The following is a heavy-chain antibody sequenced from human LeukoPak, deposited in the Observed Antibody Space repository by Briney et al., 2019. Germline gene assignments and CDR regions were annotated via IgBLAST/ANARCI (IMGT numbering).Heavy chain of an antibody. Sequence: PSETLSLTCTVSGGSISSSSYYWGWIRQPPGKGLEWIGSIYYSGSTYYNPSLKSRVTISVDTSKNQFSLKLSSVTAADTAVYYCARGEGTMATMTGWFDPWGQGTLVTVSS. D-gene: IGHD3-10*01. CDR3: ARGEGTMATMTGWFDP. J-gene: IGHJ5*02. CDR2: IYYSGST. V-gene: IGHV4-39*07. CDR1: GGSISSSSYY.